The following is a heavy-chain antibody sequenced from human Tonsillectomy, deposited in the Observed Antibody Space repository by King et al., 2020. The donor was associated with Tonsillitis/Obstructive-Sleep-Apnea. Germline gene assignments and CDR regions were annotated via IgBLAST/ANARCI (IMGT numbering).Heavy chain of an antibody. V-gene: IGHV3-43*02. CDR1: GFTFDDYA. CDR3: AKDKIDSSGDYVRE. D-gene: IGHD3-22*01. J-gene: IGHJ4*02. CDR2: ISGDGGST. Sequence: VQLVESGGGVVQPGGSLRLSCAASGFTFDDYAIHWVRQAPGKGLEWVSLISGDGGSTYYADSVKGRFTISRDNSKNSLYLQMNSLRTEDTALYYCAKDKIDSSGDYVREWGQGTLVTVSS.